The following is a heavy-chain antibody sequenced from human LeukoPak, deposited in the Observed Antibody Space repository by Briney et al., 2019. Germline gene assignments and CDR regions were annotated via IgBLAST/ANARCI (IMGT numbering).Heavy chain of an antibody. D-gene: IGHD6-13*01. J-gene: IGHJ4*02. CDR2: IGSSSSYI. Sequence: GGSLRLSCAASGFTFSGYSMTWVRQAPGKGLEWVSSIGSSSSYIYYADSVKGRFTISRDNAKNPLYLQMNSLRAEDTAVYYCARDLGGAAAEDYWGQGTLVTVSS. V-gene: IGHV3-21*01. CDR1: GFTFSGYS. CDR3: ARDLGGAAAEDY.